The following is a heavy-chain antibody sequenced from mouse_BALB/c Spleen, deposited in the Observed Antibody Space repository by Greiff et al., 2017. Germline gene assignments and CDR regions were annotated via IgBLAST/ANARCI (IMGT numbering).Heavy chain of an antibody. Sequence: EVQLQQSGAELVRSGASVKLSCTASGFNIKDYYMHWVKQRPEQGLEWIGWIDPENGDTEYAPKFQGKATMTADTSSNTAYLQLSSLTSEDTAVYYCNYYYGSGFAYWGQGTLVTVSA. D-gene: IGHD1-1*01. V-gene: IGHV14-4*02. CDR2: IDPENGDT. CDR1: GFNIKDYY. CDR3: NYYYGSGFAY. J-gene: IGHJ3*01.